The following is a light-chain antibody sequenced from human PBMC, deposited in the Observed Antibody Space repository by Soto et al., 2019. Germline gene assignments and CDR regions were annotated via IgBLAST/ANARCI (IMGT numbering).Light chain of an antibody. CDR3: MQALQTSIT. J-gene: IGKJ5*01. CDR1: QSLLHSNGYNY. V-gene: IGKV2-28*01. Sequence: DIVMTQSPLSLPVIPGEPGSISCRSSQSLLHSNGYNYLDWYLQKPGQSPQLLIYLGSNRASGVPDRFSGSGSGTDFTLKISRVEAEDVGVYYCMQALQTSITFGQGTRLEIK. CDR2: LGS.